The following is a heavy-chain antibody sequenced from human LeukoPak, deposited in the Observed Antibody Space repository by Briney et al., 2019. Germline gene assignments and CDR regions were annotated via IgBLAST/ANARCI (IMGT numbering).Heavy chain of an antibody. D-gene: IGHD3-22*01. Sequence: SETLSLTCTVSGGSISSGGYYWSWIRQHPGEGLEWIGYIYYSGSTYYNPSLKSRVTISVDTSKNQFSLKLSSVTAADTAVYYCARVAAYYYDSSGYYYSGPFDYWGQGTLVTVSS. V-gene: IGHV4-31*03. J-gene: IGHJ4*02. CDR3: ARVAAYYYDSSGYYYSGPFDY. CDR1: GGSISSGGYY. CDR2: IYYSGST.